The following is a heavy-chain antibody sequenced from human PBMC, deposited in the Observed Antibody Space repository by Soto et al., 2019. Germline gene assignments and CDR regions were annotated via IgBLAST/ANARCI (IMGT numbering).Heavy chain of an antibody. CDR3: ARNYSYGPAYYFDY. Sequence: SETLSLTCTVSGGSISSYYWSWIRQPAGKGLEWIGRIYTSGSTNYNPSLKSRVAMSVDTSKNQFSLKLSSVTAADTAVYYCARNYSYGPAYYFDYWGQGTLVTVSS. V-gene: IGHV4-4*07. CDR2: IYTSGST. J-gene: IGHJ4*02. D-gene: IGHD5-18*01. CDR1: GGSISSYY.